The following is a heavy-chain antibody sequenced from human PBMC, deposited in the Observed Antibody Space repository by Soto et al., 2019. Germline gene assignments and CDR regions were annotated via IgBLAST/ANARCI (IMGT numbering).Heavy chain of an antibody. CDR2: IKSEADGGTR. CDR1: GFTFSDAW. V-gene: IGHV3-15*01. CDR3: TTDWR. J-gene: IGHJ4*02. Sequence: EVLLVESGGGLVKPGESFRLSCSASGFTFSDAWMSWVRQAPGKGLEWVGRIKSEADGGTRDYAAPVAGRFFISRDDSQNTVYLQMNTLKVEDTADYYCTTDWRWGQGALVTVSS.